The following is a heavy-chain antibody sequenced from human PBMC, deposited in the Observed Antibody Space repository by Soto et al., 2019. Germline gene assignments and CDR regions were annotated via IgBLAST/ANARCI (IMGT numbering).Heavy chain of an antibody. CDR3: ARALALHLRFLEWLPQQNNWFDP. D-gene: IGHD3-3*01. Sequence: QVQLQQWGAGLLKPSETLSLTCAVYGGSFSGYYWSWIRQPPGKGLEWIGEINHSGSTNYNPSLKSRVTISVDTSKNQFSLKLSSVTAADTAVYYCARALALHLRFLEWLPQQNNWFDPWGQGTLVTVSS. CDR1: GGSFSGYY. V-gene: IGHV4-34*01. CDR2: INHSGST. J-gene: IGHJ5*02.